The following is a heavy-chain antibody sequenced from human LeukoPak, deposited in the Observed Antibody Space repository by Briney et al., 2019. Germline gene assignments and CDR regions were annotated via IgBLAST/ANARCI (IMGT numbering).Heavy chain of an antibody. V-gene: IGHV4-59*02. D-gene: IGHD2-15*01. J-gene: IGHJ6*02. CDR3: ARIVVVVAARNGMDV. CDR2: IYHSGST. Sequence: SETLSLTCTVSGGSVTSYYWSWIRQSPGKGLEWIGEIYHSGSTNYNPSLKSRVTISVDKSKNQFSLKLSSVTAADTAVYYCARIVVVVAARNGMDVWGQGTTVTVSS. CDR1: GGSVTSYY.